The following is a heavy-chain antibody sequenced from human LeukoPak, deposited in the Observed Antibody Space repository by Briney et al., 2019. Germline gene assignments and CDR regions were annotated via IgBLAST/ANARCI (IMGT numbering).Heavy chain of an antibody. J-gene: IGHJ4*02. Sequence: PSETLSLTCTVSGGSISSYYWSWIRQPPGKGLEWIGYIYYSGSTKYNPSLKSRVTISVEMSKNQFSLKLSSVTAADTAVYYCATASSGLDYWGQGTLVTVSS. CDR2: IYYSGST. CDR3: ATASSGLDY. D-gene: IGHD6-19*01. CDR1: GGSISSYY. V-gene: IGHV4-59*01.